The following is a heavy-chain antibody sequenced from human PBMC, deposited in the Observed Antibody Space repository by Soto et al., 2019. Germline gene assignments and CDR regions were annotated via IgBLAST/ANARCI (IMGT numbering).Heavy chain of an antibody. CDR3: AREAGPDRWFDP. D-gene: IGHD6-19*01. CDR1: GGSISSGGYY. CDR2: ISTSGTT. Sequence: TSETLSLTCTLSGGSISSGGYYWSWIRQPAGKGLDWIGRISTSGTTNYNPSLKSRVTMSVDTSKNHFSLNLSSVTAADTAVYYCAREAGPDRWFDPWGQGTLVTVSS. J-gene: IGHJ5*02. V-gene: IGHV4-61*02.